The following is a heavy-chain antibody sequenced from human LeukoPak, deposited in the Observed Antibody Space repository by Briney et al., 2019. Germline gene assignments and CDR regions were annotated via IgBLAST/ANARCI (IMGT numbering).Heavy chain of an antibody. J-gene: IGHJ6*03. CDR2: IKQDGSEK. CDR3: ARFRTYYYYMDV. V-gene: IGHV3-7*01. CDR1: GFTFSSHW. Sequence: TGGSLRLSCAASGFTFSSHWMSWVRQAPGKGLEWVANIKQDGSEKYYVDSVKGRFTIYRDNAKNSLYLQMNSLRAEDTAVYYCARFRTYYYYMDVWGKGTTVTVSS.